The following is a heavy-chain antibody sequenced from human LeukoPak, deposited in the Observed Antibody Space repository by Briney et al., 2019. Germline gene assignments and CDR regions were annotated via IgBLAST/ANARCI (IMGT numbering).Heavy chain of an antibody. CDR3: ETYSAFDI. D-gene: IGHD2-21*01. J-gene: IGHJ3*02. CDR1: GFTFSIYW. V-gene: IGHV3-7*02. CDR2: IKEDGGEI. Sequence: PGRSLRLSCAASGFTFSIYWMSWVRQASGKGLEWVASIKEDGGEIHYVDSVKGRFTISRDNAKNSLYRQVNSLRAEDTAVYYCETYSAFDIWGHGTMVTVSS.